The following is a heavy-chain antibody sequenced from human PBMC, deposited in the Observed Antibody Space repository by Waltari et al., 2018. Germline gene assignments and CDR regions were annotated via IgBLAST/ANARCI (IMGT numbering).Heavy chain of an antibody. V-gene: IGHV3-23*01. CDR2: ITGSGDDT. D-gene: IGHD3-22*01. CDR1: GFTLTSYT. Sequence: EVQLLGSGGGLVQPGGSLRLSCTASGFTLTSYTMMWVRQAPGRRLEWVSSITGSGDDTNYADSMKGHFSISRDNSMTTLYLLMNNLRVEDTAIYYCVKSDGSLIGCERIHYWGPGTLVTVAS. CDR3: VKSDGSLIGCERIHY. J-gene: IGHJ4*02.